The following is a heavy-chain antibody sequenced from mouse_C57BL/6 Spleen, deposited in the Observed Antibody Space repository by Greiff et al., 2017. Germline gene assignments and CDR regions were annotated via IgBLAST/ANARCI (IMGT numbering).Heavy chain of an antibody. Sequence: QVQLQQSDAELVKPGASVKISCKVSGYTFTDHTIHWMKQRPEQGLEWIGYIYPRDGSTKYTEKFKGKATLTADTSSSTAYMQLISLTSEDSAVXFYARGCAGYYAMDYWGQGTSVTVSS. CDR1: GYTFTDHT. V-gene: IGHV1-78*01. CDR2: IYPRDGST. D-gene: IGHD3-2*02. CDR3: ARGCAGYYAMDY. J-gene: IGHJ4*01.